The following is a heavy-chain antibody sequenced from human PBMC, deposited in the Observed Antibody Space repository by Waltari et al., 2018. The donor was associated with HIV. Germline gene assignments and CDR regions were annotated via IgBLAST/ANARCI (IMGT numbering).Heavy chain of an antibody. Sequence: QVHVVWSGGGVVQPGGSLRLFCALSGLTLKNSDLHWVRQEPGKGLQGVALIRYDPSKIYYIDSVKGRYIISRDNSKNALFLEMNALRHEDTAKYYCAKDGAPGRDVFFDIWGQGTMVTVSS. CDR1: GLTLKNSD. CDR2: IRYDPSKI. J-gene: IGHJ3*02. D-gene: IGHD1-26*01. CDR3: AKDGAPGRDVFFDI. V-gene: IGHV3-30*02.